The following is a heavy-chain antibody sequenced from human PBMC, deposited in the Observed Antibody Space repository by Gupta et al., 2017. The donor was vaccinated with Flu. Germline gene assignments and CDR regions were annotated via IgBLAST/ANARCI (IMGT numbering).Heavy chain of an antibody. CDR2: INAGNGNA. CDR1: GYTFTSYA. CDR3: ASGDNEGDAFDI. Sequence: QVQLVQSGAEVKKPGASVKVSCKGSGYTFTSYAMHWVRQAPGQRLEWMGWINAGNGNAKYSQKFQGRVTITRDTSASTAYMELSSLRSEDTAVYYWASGDNEGDAFDIWGQGTMVTVSS. V-gene: IGHV1-3*01. J-gene: IGHJ3*02. D-gene: IGHD3-10*01.